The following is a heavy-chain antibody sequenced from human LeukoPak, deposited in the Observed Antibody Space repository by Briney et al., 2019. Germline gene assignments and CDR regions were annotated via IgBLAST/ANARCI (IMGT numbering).Heavy chain of an antibody. D-gene: IGHD2-2*01. Sequence: ASVKVSCTASGYTFTSYAMHWVRQAPGQRLEWMGWINAGNGNTKYSQKFQGRVTITRDTSASTAYMELSSLRSEDTAVYYCARGSYCSSTSCYATAYGMDVWGQGTTVTVSS. CDR1: GYTFTSYA. J-gene: IGHJ6*02. CDR2: INAGNGNT. V-gene: IGHV1-3*01. CDR3: ARGSYCSSTSCYATAYGMDV.